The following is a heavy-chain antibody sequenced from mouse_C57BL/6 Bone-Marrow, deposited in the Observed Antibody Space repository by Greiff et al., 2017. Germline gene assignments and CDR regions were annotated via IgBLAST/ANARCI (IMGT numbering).Heavy chain of an antibody. J-gene: IGHJ2*01. V-gene: IGHV3-6*01. CDR2: ISYDGSN. CDR1: GYSITSGYY. CDR3: ARVPYYGYDVNY. Sequence: EVQLVESGPGLVKPSQSLTLTCSATGYSITSGYYWNWIRQFPGNKLEWMGYISYDGSNNYNPSLKNRISITRDTSKNQFFLKLNSVTTEDTATYYCARVPYYGYDVNYWGQRATLTVSS. D-gene: IGHD2-9*01.